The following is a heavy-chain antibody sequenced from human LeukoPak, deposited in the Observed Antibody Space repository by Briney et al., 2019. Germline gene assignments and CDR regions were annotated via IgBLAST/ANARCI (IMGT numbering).Heavy chain of an antibody. J-gene: IGHJ4*02. CDR3: ARGDIVVVVAAEPVNFDY. CDR2: MSSDSTRS. V-gene: IGHV3-74*01. D-gene: IGHD2-15*01. Sequence: GGSLRLSCEASGFTFSGYWMHWVRQAPGKGLVWVSRMSSDSTRSSHADSVKGRFTISRDNAKKMVYLQMNSLRVEDSAVYYCARGDIVVVVAAEPVNFDYWGQGTLVTVSS. CDR1: GFTFSGYW.